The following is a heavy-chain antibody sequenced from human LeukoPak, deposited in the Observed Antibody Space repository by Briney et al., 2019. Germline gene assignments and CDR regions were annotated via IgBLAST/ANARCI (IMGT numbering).Heavy chain of an antibody. J-gene: IGHJ4*02. CDR3: GRDRGDSGSYHFDY. Sequence: PGGSLRLSCAASGFTLSSYSMNWVRQAPGKGLEWVSSISSSSSYIYYADSVKGRFTISRDNAKNSLYLQMNSLRAEDTAVYYCGRDRGDSGSYHFDYWGQGTLVTVSS. D-gene: IGHD1-26*01. CDR2: ISSSSSYI. V-gene: IGHV3-21*01. CDR1: GFTLSSYS.